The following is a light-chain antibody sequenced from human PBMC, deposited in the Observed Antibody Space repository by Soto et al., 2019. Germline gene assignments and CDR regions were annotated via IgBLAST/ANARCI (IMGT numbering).Light chain of an antibody. J-gene: IGKJ2*01. Sequence: EIVLTQSPGTLSLSPGERATISCRASQSVSSSYLAWYQQKPGQAPRLLIYGVSSRATGIPDRISGSGSGADFTLTISTLEPEDFAVYYCQQYGSSPDTFGQGTKLEIK. V-gene: IGKV3-20*01. CDR3: QQYGSSPDT. CDR1: QSVSSSY. CDR2: GVS.